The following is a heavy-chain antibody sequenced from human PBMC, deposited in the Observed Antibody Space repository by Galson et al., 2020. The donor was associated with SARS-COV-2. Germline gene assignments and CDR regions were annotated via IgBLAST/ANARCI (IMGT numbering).Heavy chain of an antibody. CDR1: GYTFTGYY. V-gene: IGHV1-2*06. Sequence: ASVKVSCKASGYTFTGYYMHWVRQAPGQGLEWLGLINPNSGDADYAQNLQGRVTMTRDTSISTAYMELGRLRSDDTAVYYCALLAATEAFDYWGQGTLVAVSS. D-gene: IGHD2-15*01. J-gene: IGHJ4*02. CDR2: INPNSGDA. CDR3: ALLAATEAFDY.